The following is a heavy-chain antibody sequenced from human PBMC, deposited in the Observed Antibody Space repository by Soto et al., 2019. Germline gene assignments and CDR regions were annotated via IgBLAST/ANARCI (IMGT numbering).Heavy chain of an antibody. CDR2: ITPFLGTP. CDR3: ARDGGITGTTEGYFDY. D-gene: IGHD1-7*01. J-gene: IGHJ4*02. CDR1: GGTFLSSS. V-gene: IGHV1-69*08. Sequence: QVQLVQSGAEVKKPASSVKVSCKASGGTFLSSSFSWVRQAPGQRLEWMGRITPFLGTPNYAQQFHGRVTIIADKSTSTVYMELTSLSSEDTAVYYCARDGGITGTTEGYFDYWGQGTLVTVSS.